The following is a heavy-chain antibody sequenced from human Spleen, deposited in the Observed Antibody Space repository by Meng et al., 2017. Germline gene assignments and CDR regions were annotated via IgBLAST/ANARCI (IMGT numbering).Heavy chain of an antibody. V-gene: IGHV4-59*01. Sequence: SETLSLTCTVSGGSISSYYWSWIRQPPGKGLEWIGYIYYSGSTNYNPSLKSRVTISVDTSKNQFSLKLSSVTAADTAVYYCARDSVVPLAGTSDDASDMWGQGTMVTVSS. D-gene: IGHD6-19*01. CDR3: ARDSVVPLAGTSDDASDM. CDR2: IYYSGST. CDR1: GGSISSYY. J-gene: IGHJ3*02.